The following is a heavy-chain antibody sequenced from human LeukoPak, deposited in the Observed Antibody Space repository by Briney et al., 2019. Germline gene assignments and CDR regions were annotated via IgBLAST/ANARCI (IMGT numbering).Heavy chain of an antibody. CDR1: GWSFSGYY. Sequence: ETLSLTCAVYGWSFSGYYWSWIRQPPGKGLEGVGEINHSGSTNYHPSLKSRVTISVDTSKNQFSLKLSSVTAADTAVYYCARATRYCSSTSCPYWGQGTLVTVSS. J-gene: IGHJ4*02. V-gene: IGHV4-34*01. CDR2: INHSGST. CDR3: ARATRYCSSTSCPY. D-gene: IGHD2-2*01.